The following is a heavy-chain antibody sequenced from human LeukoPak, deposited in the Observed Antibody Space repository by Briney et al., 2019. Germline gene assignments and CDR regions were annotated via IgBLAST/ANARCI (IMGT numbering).Heavy chain of an antibody. V-gene: IGHV1-46*01. Sequence: ASVKVSCKASGYTFTSYYMHWVRQAPGQGLEWMGIINPSGGSTSYAQKFQGRVTMTRDTSTSTVYMELSSLRSEDTAVYYCARDADIQNHGGYCSGGSCYSFSLDYWGQGTLVTVSS. D-gene: IGHD2-15*01. CDR3: ARDADIQNHGGYCSGGSCYSFSLDY. CDR1: GYTFTSYY. J-gene: IGHJ4*02. CDR2: INPSGGST.